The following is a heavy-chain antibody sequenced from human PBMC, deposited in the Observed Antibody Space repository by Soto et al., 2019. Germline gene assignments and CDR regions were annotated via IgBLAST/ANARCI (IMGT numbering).Heavy chain of an antibody. CDR1: VGSIVIYN. D-gene: IGHD3-22*01. CDR2: IYYSGST. Sequence: QVQLQESGPGLLRPSEPWPPTAIFSVGSIVIYNWSGSRRPPGKGLEGIGYIYYSGSTNYNPSLKSRVTISVDTSKNQFSLKLSSVTAADTAVYYCARISSGYYMLHYYYYGMDVWGQGTTVTVSS. CDR3: ARISSGYYMLHYYYYGMDV. J-gene: IGHJ6*02. V-gene: IGHV4-59*01.